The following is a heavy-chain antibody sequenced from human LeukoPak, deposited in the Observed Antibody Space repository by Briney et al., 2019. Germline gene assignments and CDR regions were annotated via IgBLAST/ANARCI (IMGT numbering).Heavy chain of an antibody. D-gene: IGHD2-2*02. Sequence: GASVKVSCKASGGTFSSYAISWVRQAPGQGLEWMGGIIPIFGTANYAQKFQGRVTITADESTSTAYMELSSLRSEDTAVYYCAREGSVVPAAILGYYYGMDVWGQGTTVTVSS. J-gene: IGHJ6*02. CDR1: GGTFSSYA. CDR2: IIPIFGTA. CDR3: AREGSVVPAAILGYYYGMDV. V-gene: IGHV1-69*13.